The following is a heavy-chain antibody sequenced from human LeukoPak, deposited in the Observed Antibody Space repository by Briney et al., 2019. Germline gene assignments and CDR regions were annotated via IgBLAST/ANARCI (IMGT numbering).Heavy chain of an antibody. CDR1: QFIFSDYY. J-gene: IGHJ4*02. CDR3: ARGVSSDF. V-gene: IGHV3-11*01. Sequence: GGSLRLSCATSQFIFSDYYINWHRQAPGKGPEWLAYLSGSGTNIYYADSVKGRFTTSRDNTKNLLFLQMTSLTAEDTAVYYCARGVSSDFWGQGTLVTVSS. D-gene: IGHD2-8*01. CDR2: LSGSGTNI.